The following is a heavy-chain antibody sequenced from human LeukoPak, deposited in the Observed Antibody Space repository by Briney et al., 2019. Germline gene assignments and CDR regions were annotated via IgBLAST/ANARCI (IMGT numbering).Heavy chain of an antibody. Sequence: PSERQSLTCTVSGGSISSYYWSWIRQPPGKGLEWIGYIYYSGSTNYNPSLKSRVTISVDTSKNQFSLKLSSVTAADTAVYYCASGIQLWNNARDAFDIWARGPMVTVSS. V-gene: IGHV4-59*01. J-gene: IGHJ3*02. CDR1: GGSISSYY. D-gene: IGHD5-18*01. CDR3: ASGIQLWNNARDAFDI. CDR2: IYYSGST.